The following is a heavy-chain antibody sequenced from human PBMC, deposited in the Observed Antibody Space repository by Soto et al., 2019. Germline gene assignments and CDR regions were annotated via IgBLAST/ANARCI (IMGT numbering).Heavy chain of an antibody. J-gene: IGHJ6*02. D-gene: IGHD4-17*01. V-gene: IGHV3-30*18. Sequence: QVQLVESGGGVVQPGRSLRLSCAASGFTFSSYGMHWVRQAPGKGLEWVAVISYDGSNKYYADSVKGRFTISRDNSKNTLYLQMNSLGAEDTAVYYCAKDYGDYYYYGMDVWGQGTTVTVSS. CDR2: ISYDGSNK. CDR1: GFTFSSYG. CDR3: AKDYGDYYYYGMDV.